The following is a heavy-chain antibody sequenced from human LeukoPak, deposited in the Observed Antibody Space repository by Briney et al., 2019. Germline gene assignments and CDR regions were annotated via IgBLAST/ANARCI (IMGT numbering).Heavy chain of an antibody. J-gene: IGHJ6*03. D-gene: IGHD4-17*01. CDR2: ISGSGGST. CDR3: AKVYGAYYYYYMDV. Sequence: PGGSLRLSCAASGFTFSSYAMSWVRQAPGKGLEWVSAISGSGGSTYYADSVKGRFTISRDNSKNTLYLQMNSLRAEDTAVYYCAKVYGAYYYYYMDVWGKGTTVTVS. V-gene: IGHV3-23*01. CDR1: GFTFSSYA.